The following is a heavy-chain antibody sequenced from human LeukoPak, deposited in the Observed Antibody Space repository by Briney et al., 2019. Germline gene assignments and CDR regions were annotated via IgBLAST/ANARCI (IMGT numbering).Heavy chain of an antibody. CDR2: ITGSGGST. J-gene: IGHJ4*02. CDR3: AKDLAGCSAS. Sequence: GRSLRLSCAASWFTFSSFPMTWVRLAPGKGLEWVSTITGSGGSTYYAESVKGRFTISRDNSKNTLSLQMNSLRGEDTALCFRAKDLAGCSASWGQGTLVTVSS. D-gene: IGHD2-8*01. CDR1: WFTFSSFP. V-gene: IGHV3-23*01.